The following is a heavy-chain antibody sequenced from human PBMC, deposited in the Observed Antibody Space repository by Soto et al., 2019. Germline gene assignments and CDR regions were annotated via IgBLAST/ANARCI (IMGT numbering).Heavy chain of an antibody. CDR2: IFWDDDK. V-gene: IGHV2-5*02. J-gene: IGHJ4*02. CDR1: GFSLSTSGVA. Sequence: SGPTLVNPTQTLTLTCTFSGFSLSTSGVAVGWIRQAPRKAPEWIAFIFWDDDKRYSPSLENRLTITKDTSKNHVVLTMTNMDPVDTATYYCARICDFWRGYYFSYWGRGTLVTVSS. D-gene: IGHD3-3*01. CDR3: ARICDFWRGYYFSY.